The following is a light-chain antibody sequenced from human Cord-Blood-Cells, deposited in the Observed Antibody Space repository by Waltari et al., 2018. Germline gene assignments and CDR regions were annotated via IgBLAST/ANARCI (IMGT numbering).Light chain of an antibody. CDR2: DNN. Sequence: QSVLTQPPSVSAAPGQKVTISCSGSSSNIGNNYVSWYQQLPGTAPKLLIYDNNKVPSGIPDRFSGSKSGTSATLGITGLQTGDEADYYCGTWDSSLSAYVFGTGTKVTVL. CDR1: SSNIGNNY. V-gene: IGLV1-51*01. CDR3: GTWDSSLSAYV. J-gene: IGLJ1*01.